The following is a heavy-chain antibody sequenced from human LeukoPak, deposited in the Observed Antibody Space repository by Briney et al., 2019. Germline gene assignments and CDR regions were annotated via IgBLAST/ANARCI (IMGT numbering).Heavy chain of an antibody. Sequence: GGSLRLSRAASGFTFSSYSMNWVRQAPGKGLEWVANIKQDGREKYYVDSVKGRFTISRDNAKNSLYLQMNSLRAEDTAVYYCARDSLFYRDFDYWGQGTLVTVSS. J-gene: IGHJ4*02. D-gene: IGHD3-16*02. V-gene: IGHV3-7*01. CDR2: IKQDGREK. CDR3: ARDSLFYRDFDY. CDR1: GFTFSSYS.